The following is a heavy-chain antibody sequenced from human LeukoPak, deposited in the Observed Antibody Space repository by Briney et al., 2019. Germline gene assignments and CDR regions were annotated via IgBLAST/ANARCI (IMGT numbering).Heavy chain of an antibody. CDR2: MNEDGSEK. CDR3: ARDRGYSNFDY. J-gene: IGHJ4*02. CDR1: GFGFSNYW. Sequence: GGSLRLSCAASGFGFSNYWMSWVGQAPGRGREGVANMNEDGSEKNYVDSVKGRFTISRDNAQDSLYLQMNSLRAEDTAVYYCARDRGYSNFDYWGQGTLLTVSS. D-gene: IGHD4-11*01. V-gene: IGHV3-7*01.